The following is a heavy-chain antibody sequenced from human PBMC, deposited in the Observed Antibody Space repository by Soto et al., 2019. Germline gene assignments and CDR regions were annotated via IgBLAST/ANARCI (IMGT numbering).Heavy chain of an antibody. J-gene: IGHJ4*02. Sequence: GGSLRLSCAGSGFTLSGSAMHWVRQASGKGLEWVGRIRSKVNSYATAYGASVKGRFTISRDDSKNTAHLQMNSLKTEDTAVYFCTRGGYDSDLFDYWGQGTLVTVSS. CDR1: GFTLSGSA. D-gene: IGHD5-12*01. V-gene: IGHV3-73*01. CDR2: IRSKVNSYAT. CDR3: TRGGYDSDLFDY.